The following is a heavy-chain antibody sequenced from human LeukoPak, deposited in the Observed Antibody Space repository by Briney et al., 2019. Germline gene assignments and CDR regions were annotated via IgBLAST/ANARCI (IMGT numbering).Heavy chain of an antibody. CDR1: GGSISSYY. Sequence: PSETLSLTCTVSGGSISSYYWSWIRQPPGKGLEWIGYIYYSGSTNYNPSLKSRVTISVDTSKNQFSLKLSSVTAADTAVYYCARVEGDFWRGYHYYYGMDVWGQGTTVTVSS. J-gene: IGHJ6*02. V-gene: IGHV4-59*01. CDR3: ARVEGDFWRGYHYYYGMDV. CDR2: IYYSGST. D-gene: IGHD3-3*01.